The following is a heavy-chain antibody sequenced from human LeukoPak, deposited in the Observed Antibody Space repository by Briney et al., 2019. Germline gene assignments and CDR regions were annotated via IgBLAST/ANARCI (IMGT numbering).Heavy chain of an antibody. J-gene: IGHJ4*02. V-gene: IGHV3-64*01. CDR3: ARDPYDSSGYNY. D-gene: IGHD3-22*01. CDR1: GFTFSGYA. Sequence: GGSLRLSCAASGFTFSGYAMHWVRQAPGKGLEYVSAISSNGGSTYYANSVKGRFTISRDNSKNTLYLQMGSLRAEDMAVYYCARDPYDSSGYNYWGQGTLVTVSS. CDR2: ISSNGGST.